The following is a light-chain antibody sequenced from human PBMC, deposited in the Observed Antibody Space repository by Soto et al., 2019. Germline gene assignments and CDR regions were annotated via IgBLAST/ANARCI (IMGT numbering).Light chain of an antibody. V-gene: IGKV3-15*01. CDR2: GAS. CDR3: QQYNSWWT. Sequence: EVVLTQSPGTRSVSLWERATLSCMASQSVRSNLAWYQQKPGQAPRLLIYGASTRATGIPAGLSGSGSGTDFTLTISSLQADDFATYSCQQYNSWWTFGQGTKVDIK. CDR1: QSVRSN. J-gene: IGKJ1*01.